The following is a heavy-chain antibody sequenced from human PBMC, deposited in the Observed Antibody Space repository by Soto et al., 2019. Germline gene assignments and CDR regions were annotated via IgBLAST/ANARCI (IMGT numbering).Heavy chain of an antibody. D-gene: IGHD3-10*01. CDR2: IFYSGHL. V-gene: IGHV4-59*03. Sequence: SETLSLTCSVSGTSFTTYYWSWIRQSPGKGLEWIGYIFYSGHLKYNPSLKSRVTMSVDTSKNQVSLKLSSVSAADTAVYYCGCGEGGDLFDYWGQGSLVTVSS. CDR1: GTSFTTYY. J-gene: IGHJ4*02. CDR3: GCGEGGDLFDY.